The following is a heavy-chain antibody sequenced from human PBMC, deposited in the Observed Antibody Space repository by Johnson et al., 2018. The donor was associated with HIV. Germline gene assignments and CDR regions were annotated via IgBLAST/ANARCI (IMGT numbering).Heavy chain of an antibody. D-gene: IGHD6-19*01. Sequence: VQLMESGGDLVQPGGSLRLSCAASGFAFSSYAMTWVRQAPGKGLEWVSVIYSGGSTYYADSVKGRFTISRDNSKNTLYLQMNSLRAEDTAVYYCAREGGAVASRGFDIWGQGTMVTVSS. CDR3: AREGGAVASRGFDI. CDR2: IYSGGST. V-gene: IGHV3-66*01. J-gene: IGHJ3*02. CDR1: GFAFSSYA.